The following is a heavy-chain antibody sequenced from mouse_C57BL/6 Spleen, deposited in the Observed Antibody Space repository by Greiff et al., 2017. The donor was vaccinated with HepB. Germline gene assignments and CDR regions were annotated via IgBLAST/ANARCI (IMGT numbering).Heavy chain of an antibody. V-gene: IGHV1-50*01. Sequence: QVQLQQPGAELVKPGASVKLSCKASGYTFTSYWMQWVKQRPGQGLEWIGEIDPSDSYTNYNQKFKGKATLPVDTSSSTAYMQLSSLTSEDSAVYYCARRASWDWYFDVWGTGTTVTVSS. J-gene: IGHJ1*03. CDR2: IDPSDSYT. CDR3: ARRASWDWYFDV. CDR1: GYTFTSYW. D-gene: IGHD4-1*01.